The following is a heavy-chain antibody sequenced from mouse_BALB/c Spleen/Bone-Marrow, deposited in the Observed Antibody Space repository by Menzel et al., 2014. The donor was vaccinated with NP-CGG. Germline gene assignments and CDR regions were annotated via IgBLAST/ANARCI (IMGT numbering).Heavy chain of an antibody. CDR3: ARGRQLGLRSFAY. CDR2: NSTYSGNT. Sequence: VKLMESGPELVRPGVSVKISCKGSGYTFTDYAMHWVKQSHAKSLEWIGVNSTYSGNTNYNQKFKGKATMTVDKSSSTAYMELARLTSEDSAIYYCARGRQLGLRSFAYWGQGTLVTVSA. D-gene: IGHD3-2*01. J-gene: IGHJ3*01. V-gene: IGHV1-67*01. CDR1: GYTFTDYA.